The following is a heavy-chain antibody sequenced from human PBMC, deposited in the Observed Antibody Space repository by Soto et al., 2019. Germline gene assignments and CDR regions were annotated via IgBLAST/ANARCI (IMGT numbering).Heavy chain of an antibody. D-gene: IGHD3-9*01. CDR3: ARSSDILTDWGYYYYYMDV. V-gene: IGHV4-4*02. J-gene: IGHJ6*03. Sequence: KSSETLSLTCAVSSGSISSSNWWSWVRQPPGKGLKWIGEIYYSGSTNYNPSLKSRVTISVDKSKNQFSLKLSSVTAADTAVFYCARSSDILTDWGYYYYYMDVWGKGTTVTVSS. CDR2: IYYSGST. CDR1: SGSISSSNW.